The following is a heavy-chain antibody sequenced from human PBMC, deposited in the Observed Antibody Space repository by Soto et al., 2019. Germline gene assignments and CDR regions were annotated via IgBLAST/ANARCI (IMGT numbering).Heavy chain of an antibody. J-gene: IGHJ4*02. CDR3: ARDRSYYYDSSGYSLRFFDY. CDR2: IYYSGST. Sequence: PSETLSLTCTVSGGSISSGGYYWSWIRQHPGKGLEWIGHIYYSGSTYYNPSLKSRVTISVDTSKNQFSLKPSSVTAADTAVYYCARDRSYYYDSSGYSLRFFDYWGQGTLVTVSS. CDR1: GGSISSGGYY. D-gene: IGHD3-22*01. V-gene: IGHV4-31*03.